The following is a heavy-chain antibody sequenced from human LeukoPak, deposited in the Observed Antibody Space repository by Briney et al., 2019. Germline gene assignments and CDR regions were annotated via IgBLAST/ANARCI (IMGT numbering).Heavy chain of an antibody. J-gene: IGHJ6*04. CDR1: GSKFSSYS. CDR3: AELGITMIGGV. Sequence: GGSLRLSCAASGSKFSSYSMKWVRQAPGKGLEWVSYISSSGSTIYYADSVKGRFTISRDNAKNSLYLQMNSLRAEDTAVYYCAELGITMIGGVWGKGTTVTISS. V-gene: IGHV3-48*04. CDR2: ISSSGSTI. D-gene: IGHD3-10*02.